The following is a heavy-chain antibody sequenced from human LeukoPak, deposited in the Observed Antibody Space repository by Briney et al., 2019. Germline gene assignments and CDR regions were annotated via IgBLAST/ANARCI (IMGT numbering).Heavy chain of an antibody. J-gene: IGHJ6*02. CDR3: ARGGRGHDFSPNYYYGMDA. CDR2: ISRNGGST. Sequence: GGSLRLSCAASGFTFSSYAMHWVRQAPGKGLEYVSAISRNGGSTYYANSVKGRFTISRDNSKNTLYLQMGSLRAEDTAVYYCARGGRGHDFSPNYYYGMDAWGQGTTVTVSS. CDR1: GFTFSSYA. D-gene: IGHD5-12*01. V-gene: IGHV3-64*01.